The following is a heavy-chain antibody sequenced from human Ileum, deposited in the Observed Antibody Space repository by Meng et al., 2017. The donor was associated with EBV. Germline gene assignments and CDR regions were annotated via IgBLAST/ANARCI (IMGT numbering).Heavy chain of an antibody. D-gene: IGHD1-26*01. Sequence: QVQLQQSGPGLLKPSQTLSLTCAIAGDSVSSIGGAWNWVRQSPSRGLEWLGRTYYRSKWNTDYAVSVSSRITISPDTSKNQFLLQLNSVTPEDTAVYYCARGSYYFDSWGQGTLVTVSS. CDR1: GDSVSSIGGA. CDR2: TYYRSKWNT. J-gene: IGHJ4*02. CDR3: ARGSYYFDS. V-gene: IGHV6-1*01.